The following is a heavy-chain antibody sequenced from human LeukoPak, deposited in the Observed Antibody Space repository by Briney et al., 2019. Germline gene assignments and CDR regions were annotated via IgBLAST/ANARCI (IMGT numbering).Heavy chain of an antibody. D-gene: IGHD6-19*01. V-gene: IGHV3-48*01. Sequence: PGGSLRPSCAVSGLNFRSYSMNWVRQAPGKGLEWVSYISSLSGTIYYADSVEGRFTISRDNAKNSLYLQMNSLRAEDTAVYYCARSSGWLIDSWGQGTLVTVSS. CDR2: ISSLSGTI. J-gene: IGHJ4*02. CDR3: ARSSGWLIDS. CDR1: GLNFRSYS.